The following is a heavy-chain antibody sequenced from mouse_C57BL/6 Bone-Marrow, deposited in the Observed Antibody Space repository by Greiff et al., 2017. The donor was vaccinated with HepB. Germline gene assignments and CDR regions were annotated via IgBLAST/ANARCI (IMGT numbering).Heavy chain of an antibody. D-gene: IGHD2-10*01. CDR3: ARSYYGNWDYAMDY. CDR2: IYPRSGNT. J-gene: IGHJ4*01. CDR1: GSTFTRYG. Sequence: VQVVESGAELARPGASVKLSCTASGSTFTRYGISWVKQRTGQGLEWIGEIYPRSGNTYYNEKFKGKATLTADKSSSTAYMELRSLTSEDSAVYFCARSYYGNWDYAMDYWGQGTSVTVSS. V-gene: IGHV1-81*01.